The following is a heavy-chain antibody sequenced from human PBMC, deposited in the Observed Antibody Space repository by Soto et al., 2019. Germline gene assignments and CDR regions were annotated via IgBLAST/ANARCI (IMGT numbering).Heavy chain of an antibody. J-gene: IGHJ4*02. D-gene: IGHD6-13*01. CDR1: GGSISSSSYY. CDR2: IYYSGST. Sequence: QLQLQESGPGLVKPSETLSLTCTVSGGSISSSSYYWGWIRQPPGKALEWIGSIYYSGSTYYNPSLKRRVTISVDTSKNHFCLKRSSVTAADTAVYYCARLPISEAHIAAAEDYWGQGTLVTVSS. CDR3: ARLPISEAHIAAAEDY. V-gene: IGHV4-39*01.